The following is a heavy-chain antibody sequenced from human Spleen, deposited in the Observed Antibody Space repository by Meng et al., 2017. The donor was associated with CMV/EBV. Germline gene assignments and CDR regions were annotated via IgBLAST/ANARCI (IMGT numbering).Heavy chain of an antibody. Sequence: GGSLRLSCAASGFTFTASAMHWVRQAPGKGLEWVSAISGSGGSTYYADSVKGRFTISRDNSKNTLYLQMNSLRAGDTAVYYCAKNRNTGGSNRVDYWGQGTLVTVSS. CDR1: GFTFTASA. D-gene: IGHD3-16*01. J-gene: IGHJ4*02. V-gene: IGHV3-23*01. CDR2: ISGSGGST. CDR3: AKNRNTGGSNRVDY.